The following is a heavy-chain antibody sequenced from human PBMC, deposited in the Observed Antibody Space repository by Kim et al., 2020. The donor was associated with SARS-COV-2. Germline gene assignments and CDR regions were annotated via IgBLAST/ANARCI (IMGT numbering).Heavy chain of an antibody. V-gene: IGHV1-8*01. CDR1: GYTFTSYD. J-gene: IGHJ6*03. CDR2: MNPNSGNT. D-gene: IGHD2-21*01. CDR3: ARGHLKSIVVVIAPRPYYYSVDG. Sequence: ASVKVSCKASGYTFTSYDINWVRQATGQGLEWMGWMNPNSGNTGYAQKFQGRVTMTRNTSISTAYMELSSLRSEDTAVYYCARGHLKSIVVVIAPRPYYYSVDGWGKGTTATASS.